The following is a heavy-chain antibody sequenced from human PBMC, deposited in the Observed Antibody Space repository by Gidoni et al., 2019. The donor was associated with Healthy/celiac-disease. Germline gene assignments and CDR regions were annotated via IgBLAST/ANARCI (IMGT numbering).Heavy chain of an antibody. CDR2: IYYSGST. CDR1: GGSISSGGYY. V-gene: IGHV4-31*03. D-gene: IGHD3-10*01. J-gene: IGHJ6*02. CDR3: ARGRFGDPGMDV. Sequence: QVQLQETGPGLVKPSQTLSLTCTVSGGSISSGGYYWSWIRQHPGKGLELIGYIYYSGSTYYNPSLKSRVTISVDTSKNQFSLKLSSVTAADTAVYYCARGRFGDPGMDVWGQGTTVTVSS.